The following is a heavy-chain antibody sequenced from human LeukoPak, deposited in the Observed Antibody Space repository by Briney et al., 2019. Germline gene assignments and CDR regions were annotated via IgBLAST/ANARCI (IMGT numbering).Heavy chain of an antibody. V-gene: IGHV3-48*03. CDR3: AREPDDYGDYVGS. D-gene: IGHD4-17*01. J-gene: IGHJ4*02. Sequence: GSLRLSCAASGFTFSSYEMNWVRQAPGKGLEWVTYISSSGSTIYYADSVKGRFTISRDNAKNSLYLQMNSLRAEDTAVYYCAREPDDYGDYVGSWGQGTLVTVSS. CDR2: ISSSGSTI. CDR1: GFTFSSYE.